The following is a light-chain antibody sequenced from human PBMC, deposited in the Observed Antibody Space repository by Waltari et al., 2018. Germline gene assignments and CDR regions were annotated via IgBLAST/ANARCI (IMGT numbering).Light chain of an antibody. J-gene: IGLJ3*02. CDR1: TSNIGGGYH. CDR3: QSYDMRLSGVV. CDR2: NNN. Sequence: QSVLTQPPSVSAAPGQRVSIPCTGNTSNIGGGYHVHWYQQIPGTAPKLLIYNNNNRPSGVPDRFSGSKSVTSASLAISGLQAEDEAHYYCQSYDMRLSGVVFGGGTKLTVL. V-gene: IGLV1-40*01.